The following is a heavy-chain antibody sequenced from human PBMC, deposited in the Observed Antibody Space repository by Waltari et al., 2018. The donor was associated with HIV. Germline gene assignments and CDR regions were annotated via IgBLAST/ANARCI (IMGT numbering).Heavy chain of an antibody. Sequence: QVQLVQSGAEVKKPGASVKVSCKASGYTFPTYGISWVRQAPGQRLEWMGWISAYNGNTNDAQRFQGRVTMTTDTSTSTAYMELRSLRSDDTAVYYCASNRHYYDSSAYHHYGMDVWGQGTTVTVSS. CDR2: ISAYNGNT. D-gene: IGHD3-22*01. V-gene: IGHV1-18*01. CDR3: ASNRHYYDSSAYHHYGMDV. CDR1: GYTFPTYG. J-gene: IGHJ6*02.